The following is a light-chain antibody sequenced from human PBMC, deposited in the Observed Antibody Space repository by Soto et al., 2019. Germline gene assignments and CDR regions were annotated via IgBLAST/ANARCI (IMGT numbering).Light chain of an antibody. Sequence: DIQMTHSPSSLSASVLYRVTITFRSSQGIRNDLGWYQQKPGKAPKRLIYAASSLQSGVPSRFSGSGSGTEFTLTISSLEPEDFAVYYCQKRSSWPRKFGQGTKVDIK. CDR2: AAS. V-gene: IGKV1-17*01. CDR3: QKRSSWPRK. J-gene: IGKJ1*01. CDR1: QGIRND.